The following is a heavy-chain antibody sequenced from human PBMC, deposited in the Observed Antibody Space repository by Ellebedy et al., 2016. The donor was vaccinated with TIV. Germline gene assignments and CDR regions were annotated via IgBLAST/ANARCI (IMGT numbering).Heavy chain of an antibody. D-gene: IGHD5-12*01. Sequence: GESLKISCAVSGFTLSDHWLTWVRQVPGKGLQWVANINKDGSVKLYEDSVKGRFSISRDDANNSLHLQMNSLRAEDTAVYCCARTGYGYHGMDVWGQGTTVTVSS. J-gene: IGHJ6*02. V-gene: IGHV3-7*03. CDR3: ARTGYGYHGMDV. CDR2: INKDGSVK. CDR1: GFTLSDHW.